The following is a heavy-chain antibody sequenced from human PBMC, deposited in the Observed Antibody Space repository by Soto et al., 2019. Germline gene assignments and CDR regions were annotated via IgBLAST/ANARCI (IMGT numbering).Heavy chain of an antibody. CDR1: GYSISSGSF. Sequence: SETLSLTCAVSGYSISSGSFWGWIRQPPAKGLEWIGYIYYTGTTYYNPSLQGRVSISADTSKNQFSLRMASVTAADTAVYYCARQPTVTTTRRFLDSWGQGSLVTVSS. V-gene: IGHV4-38-2*01. CDR2: IYYTGTT. D-gene: IGHD4-17*01. J-gene: IGHJ4*02. CDR3: ARQPTVTTTRRFLDS.